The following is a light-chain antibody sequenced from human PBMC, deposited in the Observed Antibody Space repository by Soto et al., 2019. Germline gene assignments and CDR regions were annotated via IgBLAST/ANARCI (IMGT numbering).Light chain of an antibody. V-gene: IGLV2-14*03. Sequence: QSALTQPASVSGSPGQSITISCTGTSSDIGGHDYVCWYQRHPGEAPKLIIYDVTNRPSGVSDRFSGSKSGNTASLTISGLQAEAEADYYCSSYATSTTVVFGGGTKLTVL. CDR1: SSDIGGHDY. J-gene: IGLJ2*01. CDR3: SSYATSTTVV. CDR2: DVT.